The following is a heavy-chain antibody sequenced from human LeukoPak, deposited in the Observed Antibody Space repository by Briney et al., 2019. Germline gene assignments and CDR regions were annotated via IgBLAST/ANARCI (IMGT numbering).Heavy chain of an antibody. D-gene: IGHD2-2*01. CDR1: GYTFTSYD. J-gene: IGHJ4*02. CDR3: ARGPRYCSSTSCYGPPDY. CDR2: MNPNSGNT. V-gene: IGHV1-8*01. Sequence: ASVKVSCKASGYTFTSYDINWVRQATGQGLEWMGWMNPNSGNTGYAQKFQGRVTMTRNTSISTAYMELSSLRSEDTAVYYCARGPRYCSSTSCYGPPDYWGQGTLVTVSS.